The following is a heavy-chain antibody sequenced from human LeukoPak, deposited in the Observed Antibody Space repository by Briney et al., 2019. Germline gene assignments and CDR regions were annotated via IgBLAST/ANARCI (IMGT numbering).Heavy chain of an antibody. J-gene: IGHJ4*02. V-gene: IGHV1-2*06. CDR1: EYTFTGYY. D-gene: IGHD5-18*01. CDR2: INPNSGGT. Sequence: ASVNVSCKASEYTFTGYYMHWVRQAPGQGLEWMGRINPNSGGTNYAQKFQGRVTMTRDTSISTAYMELSSLRSEDTAVYYCARARDWAGYSYGFYYWGQGTLVTVSS. CDR3: ARARDWAGYSYGFYY.